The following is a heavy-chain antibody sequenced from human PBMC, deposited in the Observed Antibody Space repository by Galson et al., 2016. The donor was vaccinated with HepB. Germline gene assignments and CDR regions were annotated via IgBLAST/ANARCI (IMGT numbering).Heavy chain of an antibody. Sequence: SLRLSCAASGFTFSSSWMHWVRQAPGKGLVWVSRINSDGSSTNYADSVKGRFTNSRDNAKNTLYLQMNSLRAEDTAVYYCAVYSFPIAAAGPARSLQHWGQGTLVTVSS. CDR2: INSDGSST. V-gene: IGHV3-74*01. D-gene: IGHD6-13*01. CDR3: AVYSFPIAAAGPARSLQH. J-gene: IGHJ1*01. CDR1: GFTFSSSW.